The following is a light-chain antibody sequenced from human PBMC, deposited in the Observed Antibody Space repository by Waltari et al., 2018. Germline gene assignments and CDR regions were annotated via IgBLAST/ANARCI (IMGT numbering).Light chain of an antibody. CDR2: SNN. V-gene: IGLV1-44*01. CDR1: SPNIGRNT. J-gene: IGLJ1*01. Sequence: QSVLTQPPSASGTPGQRVTIPCSGRSPNIGRNTGNWYQQLPGTAPKLLIYSNNQRPSGVPDRFSGSKSGTSASLAISGLQSEDEADYYCAAWDDSLNGRVFGTGTKVTVL. CDR3: AAWDDSLNGRV.